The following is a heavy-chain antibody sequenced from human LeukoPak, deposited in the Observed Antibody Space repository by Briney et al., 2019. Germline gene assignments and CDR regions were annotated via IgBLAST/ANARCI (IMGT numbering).Heavy chain of an antibody. CDR3: AKSPRSAADNWFDP. CDR2: ISAGGGST. D-gene: IGHD6-13*01. Sequence: GGSLRLSRADSGFVLSTYAMNWVRQAPGKGLEWVSGISAGGGSTYYADSVKGRFTISRDNSKNTLYLQMNSLTVEDTAVYYCAKSPRSAADNWFDPWGQGTLVTVSS. CDR1: GFVLSTYA. J-gene: IGHJ5*02. V-gene: IGHV3-23*01.